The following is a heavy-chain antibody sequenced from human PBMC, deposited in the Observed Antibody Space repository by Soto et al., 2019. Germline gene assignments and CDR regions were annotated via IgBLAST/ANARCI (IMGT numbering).Heavy chain of an antibody. Sequence: SXTQSLTCTVSGGSISSYYWSWIRQPPGKGLEWIGYIYYSGSTNYNPSLKSRVTISVDTSKNQFSLKLSYVTAADTAVYYCARRYGPGFDYWGQGTLVTVSS. V-gene: IGHV4-59*08. CDR2: IYYSGST. J-gene: IGHJ4*02. CDR3: ARRYGPGFDY. CDR1: GGSISSYY. D-gene: IGHD4-17*01.